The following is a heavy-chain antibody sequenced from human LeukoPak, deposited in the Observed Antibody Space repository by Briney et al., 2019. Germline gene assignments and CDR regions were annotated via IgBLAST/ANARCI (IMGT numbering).Heavy chain of an antibody. Sequence: SVKVSCKAPGGTFSSYAISWVRQAPGQGLEWMGGIIPIFGTANYAQKFQGRVTITTDESTSTAYMELSSLRSEDTAVYYCASSLGPCSSTSCHPRWFDPWGQGTLVTVSS. CDR1: GGTFSSYA. V-gene: IGHV1-69*05. CDR2: IIPIFGTA. CDR3: ASSLGPCSSTSCHPRWFDP. J-gene: IGHJ5*02. D-gene: IGHD2-2*01.